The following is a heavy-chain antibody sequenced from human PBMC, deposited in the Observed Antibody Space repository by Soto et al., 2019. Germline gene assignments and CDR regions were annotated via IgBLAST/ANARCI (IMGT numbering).Heavy chain of an antibody. CDR2: IYYNGDT. V-gene: IGHV4-39*02. CDR1: GGSISSNSHY. CDR3: ARDIMGTNYYYYGMDV. D-gene: IGHD2-8*01. Sequence: SETLSLTCSVSGGSISSNSHYWVWIRQPPGKGLESIGSIYYNGDTHYNQSLKSRVTISVDTSKNQFSMKLNSVTAADTAVYYCARDIMGTNYYYYGMDVWGQGTTVTVSS. J-gene: IGHJ6*02.